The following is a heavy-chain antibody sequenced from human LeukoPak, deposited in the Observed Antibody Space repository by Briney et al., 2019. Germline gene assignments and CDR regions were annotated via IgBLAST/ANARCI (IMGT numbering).Heavy chain of an antibody. CDR3: ATGPLGATIAAFDI. D-gene: IGHD5-12*01. V-gene: IGHV1-2*02. J-gene: IGHJ3*02. CDR2: INPHNGDT. CDR1: GYTFIGYY. Sequence: ASVKVSCKASGYTFIGYYLHWVRQAPGQGLEWMGWINPHNGDTNYAQKFQGRVTMTRDTSVSTASVELSSLRSDDTAVYYCATGPLGATIAAFDIWGQGTMVTVSS.